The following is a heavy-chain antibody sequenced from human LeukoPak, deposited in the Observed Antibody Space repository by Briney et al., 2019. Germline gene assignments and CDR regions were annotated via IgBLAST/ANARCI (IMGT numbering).Heavy chain of an antibody. CDR2: ISGSGGST. CDR1: GFTFSDSA. D-gene: IGHD3-3*01. CDR3: AKGGQRDDFLRFAY. Sequence: PGGSLRLSGAASGFTFSDSAMNWVRQAPGKGLEWVSSISGSGGSTYYADSVKGRWTISRDNSRNTVFLQMNSLRAEDTAVYYCAKGGQRDDFLRFAYWAQGTLVTVSS. V-gene: IGHV3-23*01. J-gene: IGHJ4*02.